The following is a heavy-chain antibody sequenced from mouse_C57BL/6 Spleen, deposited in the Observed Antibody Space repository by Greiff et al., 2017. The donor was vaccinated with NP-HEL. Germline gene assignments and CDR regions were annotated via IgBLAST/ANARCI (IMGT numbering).Heavy chain of an antibody. CDR2: ISSGSSTI. J-gene: IGHJ4*01. CDR1: GFTFSDYG. V-gene: IGHV5-17*01. CDR3: AREGGSLYYYAMDY. D-gene: IGHD1-1*02. Sequence: EVKVVESGGGLVKPGGSLKLSCAASGFTFSDYGMHWVRQAPEKGLEWVAYISSGSSTIYYADTVKGRFTISRDNAKNTLFVQMTSLRSEDTAMYYCAREGGSLYYYAMDYWGQGTSVTVSS.